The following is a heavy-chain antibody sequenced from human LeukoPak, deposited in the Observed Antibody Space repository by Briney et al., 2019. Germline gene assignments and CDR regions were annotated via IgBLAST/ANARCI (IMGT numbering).Heavy chain of an antibody. Sequence: GGSLRLSCTPSGFTFSNYAMHWVRQAPGKGLEWVSVLYSGGNTYYADSVKGRFAISRDNSKNTLYLQMNSLRAEDTAVYYCARYDGGSGPFDYWGQGTLVTVSS. CDR3: ARYDGGSGPFDY. V-gene: IGHV3-53*01. D-gene: IGHD3-10*01. CDR1: GFTFSNYA. J-gene: IGHJ4*02. CDR2: LYSGGNT.